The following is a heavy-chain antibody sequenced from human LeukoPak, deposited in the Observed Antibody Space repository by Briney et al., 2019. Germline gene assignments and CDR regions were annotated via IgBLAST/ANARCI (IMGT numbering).Heavy chain of an antibody. V-gene: IGHV4-59*01. CDR3: ARSHMGSASYYYYYYYMDV. CDR2: IYYSGST. Sequence: SETLSLTCTVSGGSISSYYWSWIRQPPGKGLEWIGYIYYSGSTNYNPSLKSRVTISVDTSKNQFSLKLSSVTAADTAVYYCARSHMGSASYYYYYYYMDVWGKGTTVTVSS. D-gene: IGHD2-2*01. J-gene: IGHJ6*03. CDR1: GGSISSYY.